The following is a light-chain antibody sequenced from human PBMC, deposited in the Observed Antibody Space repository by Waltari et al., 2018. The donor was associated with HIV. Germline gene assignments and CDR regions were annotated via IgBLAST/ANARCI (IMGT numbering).Light chain of an antibody. CDR3: QQYLWIPPT. Sequence: DTVMTQSPESLAVSLGERATINCKSSQSVLYNSNSRNYLAWYQQIPGQPPKLRIYWAATRESGVPDRFSGSGSGTDFTLTISSLQAEDVGVYYCQQYLWIPPTFGPGTKVEIK. J-gene: IGKJ1*01. CDR2: WAA. CDR1: QSVLYNSNSRNY. V-gene: IGKV4-1*01.